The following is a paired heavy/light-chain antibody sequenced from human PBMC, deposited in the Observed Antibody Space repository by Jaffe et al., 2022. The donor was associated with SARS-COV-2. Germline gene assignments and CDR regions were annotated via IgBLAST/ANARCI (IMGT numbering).Heavy chain of an antibody. CDR1: GFTFNDYT. CDR3: VKDKGLSLGKAFDI. Sequence: EVQLVESGGVVAQPGGSLRLSCAASGFTFNDYTMHWVRQAPGKGLEWVSLINWDGGYTQYGDSVKGRFTVSRDNSKNSLFLKMNNLRTEDTAFYYCVKDKGLSLGKAFDIWGQGTTVTVSS. V-gene: IGHV3-43*01. J-gene: IGHJ3*02. CDR2: INWDGGYT. D-gene: IGHD7-27*01.
Light chain of an antibody. CDR2: DNN. CDR3: GTWDSSLSGGFV. V-gene: IGLV1-51*01. J-gene: IGLJ1*01. CDR1: SSNIGNNY. Sequence: QSVLTQPPSVSAAPGQKVTISCSGSSSNIGNNYVSWYQRLPGTAPKLLIYDNNRRPSGIPDRFSGSKSGTSATLGITGLQTADEADYFCGTWDSSLSGGFVFGAGTRVTVL.